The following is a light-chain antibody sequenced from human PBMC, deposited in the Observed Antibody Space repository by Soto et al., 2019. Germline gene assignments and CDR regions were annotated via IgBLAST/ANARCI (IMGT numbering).Light chain of an antibody. Sequence: EIVMTQSPATLSVSPGERATLSCRASQSVSSNLAWYQQKPGQAPRLLIYGASTRATGIPARFSGSVSGTEFTLTIYSLQSEDFAVYYCQQYNNWPPEYTFGQGTKLEIK. J-gene: IGKJ2*01. CDR1: QSVSSN. CDR2: GAS. CDR3: QQYNNWPPEYT. V-gene: IGKV3-15*01.